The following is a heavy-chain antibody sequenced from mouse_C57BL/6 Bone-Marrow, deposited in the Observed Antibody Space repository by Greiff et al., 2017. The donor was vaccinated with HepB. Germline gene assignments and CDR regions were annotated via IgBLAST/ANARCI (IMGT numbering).Heavy chain of an antibody. CDR3: ARDAWVGSSLSYWYFDV. D-gene: IGHD1-1*01. CDR2: SRNKANDYTT. J-gene: IGHJ1*03. V-gene: IGHV7-1*01. Sequence: EVKLMESGGGLVQSGRSLRLSCATSGFTFSDFYMEWVRQAPGKGLEWIAASRNKANDYTTEYSASVKGRFIVSRDTSQSILYLQMNALRAEDTAIYYCARDAWVGSSLSYWYFDVWGTGTTVTVSS. CDR1: GFTFSDFY.